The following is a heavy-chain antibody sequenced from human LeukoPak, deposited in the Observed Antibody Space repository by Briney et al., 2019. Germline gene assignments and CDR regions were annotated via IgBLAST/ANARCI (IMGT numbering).Heavy chain of an antibody. D-gene: IGHD3-22*01. CDR3: ARGHHYYDSSGYYLDQYYFDY. CDR2: INPNSGDT. Sequence: ASVTVSCKASGYTFTGYYMHWVRQAPGQGLEWMGWINPNSGDTNYAQKLQGRVTMTTDTSTSTAYMELRSLRSDDTAVYYCARGHHYYDSSGYYLDQYYFDYWGQGTLVTVSS. CDR1: GYTFTGYY. V-gene: IGHV1-2*02. J-gene: IGHJ4*02.